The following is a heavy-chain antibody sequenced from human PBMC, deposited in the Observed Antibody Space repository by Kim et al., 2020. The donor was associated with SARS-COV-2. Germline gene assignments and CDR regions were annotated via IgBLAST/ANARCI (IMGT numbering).Heavy chain of an antibody. J-gene: IGHJ4*02. CDR1: GFTFSSYG. CDR3: AREGYYYDSSGYYYFDY. Sequence: GGSLRLSCAASGFTFSSYGMHWVRQAPGKGLEWVAVISYDGSNKYYADSVKGRSTISRDNSKNTLYLQMNSLRAEDTAVYYCAREGYYYDSSGYYYFDYWGQGTLVTVSS. CDR2: ISYDGSNK. D-gene: IGHD3-22*01. V-gene: IGHV3-33*05.